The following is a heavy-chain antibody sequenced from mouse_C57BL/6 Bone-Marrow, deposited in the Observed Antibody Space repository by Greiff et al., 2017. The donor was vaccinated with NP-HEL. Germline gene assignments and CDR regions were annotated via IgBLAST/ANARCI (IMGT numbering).Heavy chain of an antibody. CDR3: AIRNYYGSSYLYYFDY. J-gene: IGHJ2*01. D-gene: IGHD1-1*01. CDR2: IHPSDSVT. Sequence: QVQLQQPGAELVKPGASVKVSCKASGYTFTSYWMHWVKQRPGQGLEWIGRIHPSDSVTNYNQKFKGKATLTVDKSSSTAYMQLSSLTSEDSAVYYCAIRNYYGSSYLYYFDYWGQGTTLTVSS. CDR1: GYTFTSYW. V-gene: IGHV1-74*01.